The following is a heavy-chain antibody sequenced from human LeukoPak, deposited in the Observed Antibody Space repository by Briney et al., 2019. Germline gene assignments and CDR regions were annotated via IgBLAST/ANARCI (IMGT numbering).Heavy chain of an antibody. CDR3: AKNYGSGRGGSYYFDY. CDR1: GFTFSSYE. Sequence: GGSLRLSCAASGFTFSSYEMNWVRQAPGKGLEWVSYISSSGSTIYYADSVKGRFTISRDNAKNSLYLQMNSLRAEDTAVYYCAKNYGSGRGGSYYFDYWGQGTLVTVSS. D-gene: IGHD3-10*01. V-gene: IGHV3-48*03. CDR2: ISSSGSTI. J-gene: IGHJ4*02.